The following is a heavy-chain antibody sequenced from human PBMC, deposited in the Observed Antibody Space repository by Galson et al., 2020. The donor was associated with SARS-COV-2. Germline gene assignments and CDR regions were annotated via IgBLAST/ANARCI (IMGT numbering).Heavy chain of an antibody. J-gene: IGHJ6*02. CDR3: ARETPAAVPTYYYYGMDV. V-gene: IGHV4-31*03. D-gene: IGHD2-2*01. CDR1: GGSISSGGYY. Sequence: SETLSLTCTVSGGSISSGGYYWSWIRQHPGKGLEWIGYIYYSGSTYYNPSLKSRVTISVDTSKNQFSLKLSSVTAADTAVYYCARETPAAVPTYYYYGMDVWGQGTTVTVSS. CDR2: IYYSGST.